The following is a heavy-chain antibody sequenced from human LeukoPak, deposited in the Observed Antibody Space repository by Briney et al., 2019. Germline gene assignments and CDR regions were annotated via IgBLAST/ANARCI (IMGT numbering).Heavy chain of an antibody. V-gene: IGHV1-2*02. CDR3: ARAYGDPYGMDV. Sequence: ASVKVFCKASGYTFTGYYMHWVRQAPGQGLEWMGWINPNSGGTNYAQKFQGRVTMTRDTSISTAYMELSRLRPDDTAVYYCARAYGDPYGMDVWGQGTTVTVSS. CDR1: GYTFTGYY. J-gene: IGHJ6*02. D-gene: IGHD4-17*01. CDR2: INPNSGGT.